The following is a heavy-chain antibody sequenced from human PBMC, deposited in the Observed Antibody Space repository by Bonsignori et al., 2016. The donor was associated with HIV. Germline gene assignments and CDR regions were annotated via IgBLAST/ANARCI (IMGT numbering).Heavy chain of an antibody. Sequence: WIRQPPGKGLEWIGYIYYSGSTNYNPSLKSRVTISVDTSKNQFSLKLSSVTAADTAVYYCARALNWVLVDWGQGTLVTVSS. J-gene: IGHJ4*02. D-gene: IGHD7-27*01. CDR2: IYYSGST. V-gene: IGHV4-59*01. CDR3: ARALNWVLVD.